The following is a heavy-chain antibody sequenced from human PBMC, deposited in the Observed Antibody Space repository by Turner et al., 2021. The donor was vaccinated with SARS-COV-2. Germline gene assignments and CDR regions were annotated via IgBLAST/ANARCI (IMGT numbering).Heavy chain of an antibody. CDR2: IIPILGIA. Sequence: QVQLVQSGAEVKKPGSSVKVSCKASGGTFSSYGISWVRQAPGQGLEWMGGIIPILGIANYAQKFQGRVTITADKSTSTAYMEVSSLRSEDTAVYYCARDPDIVVVPAAILIHYYYGMDVWGQGTTVTVSS. V-gene: IGHV1-69*10. J-gene: IGHJ6*02. CDR3: ARDPDIVVVPAAILIHYYYGMDV. D-gene: IGHD2-2*02. CDR1: GGTFSSYG.